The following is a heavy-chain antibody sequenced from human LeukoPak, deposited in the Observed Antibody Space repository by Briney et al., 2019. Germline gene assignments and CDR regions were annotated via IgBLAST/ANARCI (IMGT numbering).Heavy chain of an antibody. V-gene: IGHV3-72*01. CDR2: TRNKANSYTT. Sequence: PGGSLRLSCAASGFTFSDHYMDWVRQAPGKGLEWVGRTRNKANSYTTEYAASVKGRFTISRDDSKNSLYLQMNSLKTEDTAVYYCAGELYGGNSDCCNFEIWGQGTMVTVSS. J-gene: IGHJ3*02. CDR1: GFTFSDHY. CDR3: AGELYGGNSDCCNFEI. D-gene: IGHD4-23*01.